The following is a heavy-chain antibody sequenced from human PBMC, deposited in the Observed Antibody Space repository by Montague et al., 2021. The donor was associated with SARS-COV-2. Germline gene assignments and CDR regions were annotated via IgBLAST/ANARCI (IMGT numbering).Heavy chain of an antibody. D-gene: IGHD3-10*01. CDR1: NGSISGHY. CDR2: IHYRGTT. Sequence: SETLSLTCTVSNGSISGHYWTWIRQSPGRGLEWLAYIHYRGTTDYNPSLKSRLTLSVDTSKNQFSLTLTSLTAADTAIYYCARLGGSGNSLALDYWGQGTLVTVSS. J-gene: IGHJ4*02. V-gene: IGHV4-59*08. CDR3: ARLGGSGNSLALDY.